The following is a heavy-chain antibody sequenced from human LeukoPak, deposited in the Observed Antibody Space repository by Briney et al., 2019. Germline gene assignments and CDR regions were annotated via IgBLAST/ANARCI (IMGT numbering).Heavy chain of an antibody. V-gene: IGHV3-7*01. CDR3: ASVGGYYYGSGSYYKVPFDY. CDR2: IKQDGSEK. D-gene: IGHD3-10*01. CDR1: GFTFSSYW. J-gene: IGHJ4*02. Sequence: GGSLRLSCAASGFTFSSYWMSWVRQAPGKGLEWVANIKQDGSEKYYVDSVKGRFTISRDNAKNSLYLQMNSLRDEDTAVYYCASVGGYYYGSGSYYKVPFDYWGQGTLVTVSS.